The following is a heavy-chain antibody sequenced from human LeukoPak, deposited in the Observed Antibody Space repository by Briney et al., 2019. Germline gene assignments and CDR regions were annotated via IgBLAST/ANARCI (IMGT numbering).Heavy chain of an antibody. J-gene: IGHJ4*02. CDR1: GFAFDEHG. CDR2: ISGSGSDI. CDR3: ARLGYCSSASCQT. Sequence: PGGSLGLSCTASGFAFDEHGMSWVRQVPGQGLEWVSSISGSGSDIYYADSVKGRFTISRDNAKNSLYLQMNSLRAEDTAVYYCARLGYCSSASCQTWGQGTLVTVSS. V-gene: IGHV3-21*01. D-gene: IGHD2-2*01.